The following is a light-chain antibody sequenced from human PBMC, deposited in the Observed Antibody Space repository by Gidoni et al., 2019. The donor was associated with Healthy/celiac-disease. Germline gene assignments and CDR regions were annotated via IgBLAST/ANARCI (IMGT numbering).Light chain of an antibody. CDR1: QDISNY. V-gene: IGKV1-33*01. J-gene: IGKJ5*01. CDR3: QQYDNLPLT. CDR2: DAS. Sequence: DIQMTQSPSSLSASVGDRVTITCQASQDISNYLNRYQQKPGKAPKLLIYDASNLETGVTSRFSGSGSGTDFTFTISSLQPEDIATYYCQQYDNLPLTFGQGTRLEIK.